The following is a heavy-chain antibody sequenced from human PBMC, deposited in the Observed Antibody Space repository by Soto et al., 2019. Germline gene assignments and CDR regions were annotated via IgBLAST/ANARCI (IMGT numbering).Heavy chain of an antibody. D-gene: IGHD2-2*01. CDR3: TRGPRASSGGTGAY. V-gene: IGHV3-74*01. J-gene: IGHJ4*02. CDR1: GFSFDSYW. Sequence: EVQLVESGGGLVQPGGSLRLSCAASGFSFDSYWMHWVRQAPGKGSVWVSRIDYDGTTTNYADSVKGRFTISRDNAKNTLYLQMNTLRPEDTAVYYCTRGPRASSGGTGAYWGQGTQVTVSS. CDR2: IDYDGTTT.